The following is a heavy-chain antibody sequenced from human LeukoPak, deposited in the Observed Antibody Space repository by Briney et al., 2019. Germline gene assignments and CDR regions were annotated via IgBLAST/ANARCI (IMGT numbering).Heavy chain of an antibody. Sequence: ASVKVSCKASGCTFTSYYMHWVRQAPGQGLEWMGIINPSGGSTSYAQKFQGRVTMTRDTSTSTVYMELSSLRSEDTAVYYCARDRALLWFGEPFTGAFDIWGQGTMVTVSS. J-gene: IGHJ3*02. V-gene: IGHV1-46*01. D-gene: IGHD3-10*01. CDR3: ARDRALLWFGEPFTGAFDI. CDR1: GCTFTSYY. CDR2: INPSGGST.